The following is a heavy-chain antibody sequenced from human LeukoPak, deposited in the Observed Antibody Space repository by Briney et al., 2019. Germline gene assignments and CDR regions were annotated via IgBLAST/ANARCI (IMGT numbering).Heavy chain of an antibody. CDR3: ARDRDYYGSGSSYYFDY. CDR2: INHSGST. Sequence: SETLSLTCAVYGGSFSGYYWSWIRQPPGKGLEWIGEINHSGSTNYNPSLKSRVTISVDTSKNQFSLKLSSVTAADTAVYYCARDRDYYGSGSSYYFDYWGQGTLVTVSS. D-gene: IGHD3-10*01. J-gene: IGHJ4*02. V-gene: IGHV4-34*01. CDR1: GGSFSGYY.